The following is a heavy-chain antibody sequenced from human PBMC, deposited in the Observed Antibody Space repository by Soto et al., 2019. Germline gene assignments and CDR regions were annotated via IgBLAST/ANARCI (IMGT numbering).Heavy chain of an antibody. J-gene: IGHJ3*02. CDR3: ARTYDDSGPNSGGYGLDI. V-gene: IGHV4-34*01. D-gene: IGHD3-22*01. Sequence: SKTLSLTCAVYGVSLSRYYWRCVRHGPGKGLEWIGEINHSGSTNYNPSLKSRVTISVDTSKNQFSLKLSSVTAADTAVYYCARTYDDSGPNSGGYGLDIWGPGTMVT. CDR1: GVSLSRYY. CDR2: INHSGST.